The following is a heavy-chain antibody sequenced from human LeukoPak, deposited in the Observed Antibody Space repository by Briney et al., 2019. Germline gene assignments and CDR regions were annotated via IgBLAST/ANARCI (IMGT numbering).Heavy chain of an antibody. CDR3: ARGSTYYDSSGQVPFDY. Sequence: GGSLRLSCAASGFTVSTNYMSWVRQTPGKGLEWVSYISSSSSTIYYADSVKGRFTISRDNAKNSLYLQMNSLRAEDTAVYYCARGSTYYDSSGQVPFDYWGQGTLVTVSS. CDR1: GFTVSTNY. V-gene: IGHV3-48*01. CDR2: ISSSSSTI. J-gene: IGHJ4*02. D-gene: IGHD3-22*01.